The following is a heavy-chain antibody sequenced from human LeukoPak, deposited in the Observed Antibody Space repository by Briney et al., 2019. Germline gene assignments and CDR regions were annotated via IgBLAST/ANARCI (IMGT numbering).Heavy chain of an antibody. CDR1: GFTFDDYA. V-gene: IGHV3-9*01. Sequence: PGGSLRLSCAASGFTFDDYAMHWVRQAPGKGLEWVSGISWNSGSIDYADSVKGRFTISRDNAKNSLFLQMNSLRAEDTAVYYCARVLRYCSGGNCYSGGLGYMDVWGKGTTATISS. D-gene: IGHD2-15*01. CDR3: ARVLRYCSGGNCYSGGLGYMDV. J-gene: IGHJ6*03. CDR2: ISWNSGSI.